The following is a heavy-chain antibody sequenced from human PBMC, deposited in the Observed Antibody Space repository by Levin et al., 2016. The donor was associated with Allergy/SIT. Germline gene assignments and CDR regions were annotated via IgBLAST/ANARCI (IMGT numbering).Heavy chain of an antibody. J-gene: IGHJ5*02. D-gene: IGHD3-9*01. CDR3: ARLTYPYSWFDP. CDR1: GASRQSSL. Sequence: SETLSLTCTVSGASRQSSLLDLDSAAPGKAMEWIGYIAYTGSTNTNPSLESRVAISMDTSKNQFSLNLTSVTAADTAIYYCARLTYPYSWFDPWGQGILVTVSA. V-gene: IGHV4-59*02. CDR2: IAYTGST.